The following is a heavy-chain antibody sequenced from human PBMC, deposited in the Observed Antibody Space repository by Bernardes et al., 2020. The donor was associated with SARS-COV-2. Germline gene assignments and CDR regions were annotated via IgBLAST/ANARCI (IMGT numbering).Heavy chain of an antibody. J-gene: IGHJ4*02. Sequence: GGSLRLSRAASGFTFRDAWMNWVRQTPGKGLEWVGRIKTKTDGGTTEYAAPVKGRFTISRDDSKNIMYLQMDSLKSEDTAVYYCVTALVFGVVIMPDWGQGTLVTVSS. CDR1: GFTFRDAW. CDR2: IKTKTDGGTT. CDR3: VTALVFGVVIMPD. D-gene: IGHD3-3*01. V-gene: IGHV3-15*01.